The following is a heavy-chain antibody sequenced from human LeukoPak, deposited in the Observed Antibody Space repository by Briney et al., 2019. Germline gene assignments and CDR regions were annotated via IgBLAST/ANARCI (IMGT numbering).Heavy chain of an antibody. Sequence: GGSLRLSCAASGFTFSSYAMSWVRQAPGKGLEWVSAISGSGGSTYYADSVKGRFTISRDNSKNTLYLQMNSLRAEDTAVYYCAKGPLYYYDSSGPIPFQHWARAPWSPSPQ. CDR2: ISGSGGST. D-gene: IGHD3-22*01. CDR3: AKGPLYYYDSSGPIPFQH. J-gene: IGHJ1*01. V-gene: IGHV3-23*01. CDR1: GFTFSSYA.